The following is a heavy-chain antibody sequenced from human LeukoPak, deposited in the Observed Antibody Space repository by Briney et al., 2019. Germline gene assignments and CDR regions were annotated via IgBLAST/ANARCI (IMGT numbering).Heavy chain of an antibody. CDR2: IYYSGST. J-gene: IGHJ5*02. V-gene: IGHV4-59*11. CDR3: ASGNNWNEQFDP. D-gene: IGHD1-20*01. Sequence: SETLSLTCTVSGGSISSHYWSWIRQPPGKGPEWIGYIYYSGSTNYNPSLKSRVTISVDTSKNQFSLKLSSVTAADTAVYYCASGNNWNEQFDPWGQGTLVTVSS. CDR1: GGSISSHY.